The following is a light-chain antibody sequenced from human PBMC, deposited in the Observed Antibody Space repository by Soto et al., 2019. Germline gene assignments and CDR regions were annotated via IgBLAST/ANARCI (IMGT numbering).Light chain of an antibody. CDR3: QQYYSTPRT. Sequence: DIVMTQSPDSLAVSLGERATINCTSSQRVLYSSNNKNYLAWYQQKPGQPPKLLIYWASTRESGVPDRFSGSGSGTDFALTISSLQAEDVAVYYCQQYYSTPRTFGQGTKLEIK. J-gene: IGKJ2*01. CDR2: WAS. V-gene: IGKV4-1*01. CDR1: QRVLYSSNNKNY.